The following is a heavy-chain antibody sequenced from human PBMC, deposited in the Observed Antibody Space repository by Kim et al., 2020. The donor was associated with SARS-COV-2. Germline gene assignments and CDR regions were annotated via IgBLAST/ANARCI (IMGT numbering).Heavy chain of an antibody. D-gene: IGHD2-15*01. V-gene: IGHV4-39*01. J-gene: IGHJ5*02. CDR3: ARQARRGHIVARHDWFDP. Sequence: SETLSLTCTVSGGSISSSSYYWGWLRQPPGKGLEWIGSIYYSGSTYYNPSLKSRVTISVDTSKNQFSLKLSSVTAADTAVYYCARQARRGHIVARHDWFDPWGQGTLVTVSS. CDR2: IYYSGST. CDR1: GGSISSSSYY.